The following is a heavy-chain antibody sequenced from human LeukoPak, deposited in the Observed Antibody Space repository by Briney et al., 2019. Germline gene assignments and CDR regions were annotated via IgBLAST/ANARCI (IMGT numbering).Heavy chain of an antibody. CDR1: GYTFTGYY. D-gene: IGHD7-27*01. Sequence: GASVKVSCKASGYTFTGYYMHWMRQAPGQGLEWMGWINPNSGDTNYAQKFQGRVTMTRDTSITTAYMELSRLRSDDTAVYYCARDSDVTQLGIYAFDIWGQGTMVTVSS. J-gene: IGHJ3*02. CDR3: ARDSDVTQLGIYAFDI. CDR2: INPNSGDT. V-gene: IGHV1-2*02.